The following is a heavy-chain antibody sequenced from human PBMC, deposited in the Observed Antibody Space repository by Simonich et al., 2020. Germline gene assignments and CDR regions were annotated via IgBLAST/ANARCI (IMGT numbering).Heavy chain of an antibody. Sequence: QVQLQQWGAGLLKPSETLSLTCAVYGGSSSGYYWSWIRTPPGKGLEWIGEINPSGSTNYNPTLKSRVTISVDTSKNQFSLKLSSVTAADTAVYYCARGKGWKNAFDIWGQGTMVTVSS. J-gene: IGHJ3*02. CDR2: INPSGST. D-gene: IGHD1-1*01. V-gene: IGHV4-34*01. CDR3: ARGKGWKNAFDI. CDR1: GGSSSGYY.